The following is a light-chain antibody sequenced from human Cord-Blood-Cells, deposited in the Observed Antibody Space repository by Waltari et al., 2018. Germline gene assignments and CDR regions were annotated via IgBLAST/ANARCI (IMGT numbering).Light chain of an antibody. CDR1: QSVSSY. V-gene: IGKV3-11*01. Sequence: EIVLTQSPATLSLSPGERATLSCRARQSVSSYLAWYQQKPGQAPRRLIYDSSNRATGIPARFSGSGSGTDFTLTISSLEPEDFAVYYCQQRSNWPPLTFGGGTKVEIK. CDR3: QQRSNWPPLT. CDR2: DSS. J-gene: IGKJ4*01.